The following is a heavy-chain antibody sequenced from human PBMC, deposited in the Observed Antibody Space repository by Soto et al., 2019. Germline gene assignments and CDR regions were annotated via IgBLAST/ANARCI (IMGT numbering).Heavy chain of an antibody. Sequence: SVKVSCKASGGTFSSYTISWVRQAPGQGLEWKGRIIPILGITNYAQKFQGRVTITADKSTSTAYMELSSLRSEDTAVYYCAREGVKDYYYGMDVWGQGTTVTVSS. D-gene: IGHD3-10*01. CDR2: IIPILGIT. V-gene: IGHV1-69*04. CDR3: AREGVKDYYYGMDV. J-gene: IGHJ6*02. CDR1: GGTFSSYT.